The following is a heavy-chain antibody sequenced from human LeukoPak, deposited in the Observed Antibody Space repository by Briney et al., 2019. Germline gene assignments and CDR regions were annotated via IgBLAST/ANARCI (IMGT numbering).Heavy chain of an antibody. D-gene: IGHD2-21*02. CDR2: IYYSGST. Sequence: SETLSLTCTVSGGSISSYYWSWIRQPPGKGLEWIGYIYYSGSTNYSPSLKSRVTISVDTSKNQFSLKLSSVTVADTAIYYCARRRKVPAPRAGDAFDIWGQGTMVTVSS. V-gene: IGHV4-59*08. CDR1: GGSISSYY. CDR3: ARRRKVPAPRAGDAFDI. J-gene: IGHJ3*02.